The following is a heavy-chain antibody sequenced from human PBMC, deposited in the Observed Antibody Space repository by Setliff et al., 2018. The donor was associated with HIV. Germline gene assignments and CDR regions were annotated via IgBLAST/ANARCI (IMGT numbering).Heavy chain of an antibody. J-gene: IGHJ6*03. Sequence: SETLSLTCTVSGASVNTNNYYWGWIRQPPGKGLEWIGNIHFSGSTYYSPSLRSRVTIYVGTSKRQFFLSLSSVTAADTAVYYCTRRKYYGSGIYYGYYYYMDVWDKGTTVTVSS. CDR1: GASVNTNNYY. CDR3: TRRKYYGSGIYYGYYYYMDV. D-gene: IGHD3-10*01. CDR2: IHFSGST. V-gene: IGHV4-39*01.